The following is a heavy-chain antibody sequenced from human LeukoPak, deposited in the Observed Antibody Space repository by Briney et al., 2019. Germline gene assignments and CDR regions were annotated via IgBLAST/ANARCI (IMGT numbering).Heavy chain of an antibody. J-gene: IGHJ4*02. V-gene: IGHV4-59*01. CDR3: ARAHIKQVAAAGLLDY. D-gene: IGHD6-13*01. CDR2: IYYSGST. Sequence: PSETLSLTCTVSGGSISSYYWSWIRQPPGKGLEWIGYIYYSGSTNYNPSLKSRVTISVDTSKNQFSLKLSSVTAADTAVYYCARAHIKQVAAAGLLDYWGQGTLVTVSS. CDR1: GGSISSYY.